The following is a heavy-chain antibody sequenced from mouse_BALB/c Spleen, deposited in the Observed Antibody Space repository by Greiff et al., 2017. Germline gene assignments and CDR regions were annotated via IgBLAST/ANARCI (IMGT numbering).Heavy chain of an antibody. CDR3: AKYGNYGRRAMDY. CDR1: GFSLTSYG. CDR2: IWAGGST. D-gene: IGHD2-1*01. Sequence: QVQLQQSGPGLVAPSQSLSITCTVSGFSLTSYGVHWVRQPPGKGLEWLGVIWAGGSTNYNSALMSRLSISKDNSKSQVFLKMNSLQTDDTAMYYCAKYGNYGRRAMDYWGQGTSVTVSS. V-gene: IGHV2-9*02. J-gene: IGHJ4*01.